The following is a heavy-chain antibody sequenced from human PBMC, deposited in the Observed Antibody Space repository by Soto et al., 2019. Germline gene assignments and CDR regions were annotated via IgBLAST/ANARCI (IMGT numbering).Heavy chain of an antibody. J-gene: IGHJ5*02. Sequence: SETLSLTCTVSGDSIGTTHSYWAWIRQSPGKGLEWIGNIHYSGSTYYMPSLRSRVTLSVDTSKNQFSLRLTSVTAEDTDVYYCAHRGYGNYPRDNWFDPWGQGILVTVSS. D-gene: IGHD4-17*01. V-gene: IGHV4-39*01. CDR3: AHRGYGNYPRDNWFDP. CDR1: GDSIGTTHSY. CDR2: IHYSGST.